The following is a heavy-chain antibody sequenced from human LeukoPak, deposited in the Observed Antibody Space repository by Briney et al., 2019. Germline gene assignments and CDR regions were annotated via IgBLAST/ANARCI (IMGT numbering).Heavy chain of an antibody. Sequence: GGSLRLSCAASGFTFSSYDMHWVRQATGKGLEWVSAIGTAGDTYYPGSVKGRFTISRENAKNSLYLQMNSLRAGDTAVYYCARAKDFLRYYYMGVWGKGTTVTISS. J-gene: IGHJ6*03. V-gene: IGHV3-13*01. CDR3: ARAKDFLRYYYMGV. D-gene: IGHD3-10*01. CDR2: IGTAGDT. CDR1: GFTFSSYD.